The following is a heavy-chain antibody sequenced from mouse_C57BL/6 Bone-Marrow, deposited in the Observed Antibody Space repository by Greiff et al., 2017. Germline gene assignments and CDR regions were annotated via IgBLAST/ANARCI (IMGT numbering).Heavy chain of an antibody. Sequence: EVKLQESGPGLVKPSQSLSLTCSVTGYSITSGYYWNWIRQFPGNKLEWMGYIRYDGSNNYNPSLKNRISITRDTSKNQFFLKLNSVTTEDTATYYCAREGDYDYDWYFDVWGTGTTVTVSS. CDR3: AREGDYDYDWYFDV. D-gene: IGHD2-4*01. CDR1: GYSITSGYY. J-gene: IGHJ1*03. V-gene: IGHV3-6*01. CDR2: IRYDGSN.